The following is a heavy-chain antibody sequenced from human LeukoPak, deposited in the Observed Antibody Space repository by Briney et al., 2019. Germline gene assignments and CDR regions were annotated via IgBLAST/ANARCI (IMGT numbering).Heavy chain of an antibody. Sequence: ASVKVSCKASGGTFSSYAISWVLQAPGQGLEWMGGIIPIFGTANYAQKFQGRVTITADESTSTAYMELSSLRSEDTAVYYCARSFYRGFYYFDYWGQGTLVTVSS. J-gene: IGHJ4*02. CDR2: IIPIFGTA. CDR3: ARSFYRGFYYFDY. V-gene: IGHV1-69*13. D-gene: IGHD3-16*02. CDR1: GGTFSSYA.